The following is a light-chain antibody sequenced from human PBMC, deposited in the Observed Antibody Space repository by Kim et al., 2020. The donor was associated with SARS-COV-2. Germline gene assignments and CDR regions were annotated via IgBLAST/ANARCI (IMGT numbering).Light chain of an antibody. Sequence: SSELTQDPTVARECRRMNWSPSPRYSIRNYDASRYQQKPGQATVLVIYGKYRPSGIPDRLSGSNSGNTASLTIAGAQAEDEADYYCNARGLSGNHPVMGG. CDR2: GKY. J-gene: IGLJ2*01. CDR1: SIRNYD. CDR3: NARGLSGNHPV. V-gene: IGLV3-19*01.